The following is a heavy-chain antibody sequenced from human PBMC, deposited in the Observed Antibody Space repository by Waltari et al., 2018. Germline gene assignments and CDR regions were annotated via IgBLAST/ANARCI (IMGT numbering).Heavy chain of an antibody. J-gene: IGHJ3*02. CDR3: ARGDSWAFDI. D-gene: IGHD4-4*01. CDR2: INQYGSEE. V-gene: IGHV3-7*01. Sequence: ELQLVESGGGLVQPGRSLKLSCSAFGFVFNNYWMCWVRQAPGKGLEWVANINQYGSEEHYVDSAKGRFTISRDNAKNAVYLQMNSLSAGDTSVYYCARGDSWAFDIWGQGTMVTVAS. CDR1: GFVFNNYW.